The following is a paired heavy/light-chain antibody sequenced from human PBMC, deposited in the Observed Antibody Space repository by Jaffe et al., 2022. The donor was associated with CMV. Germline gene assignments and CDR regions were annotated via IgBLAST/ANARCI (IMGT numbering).Light chain of an antibody. V-gene: IGLV2-23*02. Sequence: QSALTQPASVSGSPGQSITISCTGSSSDVGGYNLVSWYQQHPGKTPQLLIYEVTKRPSGISNRFSGSKSGNTASLTISGLQAEDEAHYYCCSYVRGTIFSYVFGSGTQVTVL. CDR1: SSDVGGYNL. CDR2: EVT. J-gene: IGLJ1*01. CDR3: CSYVRGTIFSYV.
Heavy chain of an antibody. J-gene: IGHJ3*02. CDR3: ARAGAYYASSGYHPNGFDI. D-gene: IGHD3-22*01. V-gene: IGHV3-11*06. CDR2: ISDRSSYT. CDR1: GFIFSDYY. Sequence: QVQLVESGGGLVKPGGSLRLSCAASGFIFSDYYMSWIRQAPGKGLEWVSYISDRSSYTNYADSVKGRFTISRDNAKKSLYLQMNTMRAEDTAVYFCARAGAYYASSGYHPNGFDIWGQGTMVTVS.